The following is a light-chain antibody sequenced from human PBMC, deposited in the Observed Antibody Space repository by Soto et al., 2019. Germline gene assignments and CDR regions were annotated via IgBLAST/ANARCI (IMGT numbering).Light chain of an antibody. Sequence: EIVLTQSPGTLSLSPGERATLPCRASQSVSSTYVAWYQQKPGQAPRLLIFDASSSATCIPDRFSGSGSGTDFTLTISRLEPEDFAVYYCHQYGTSPATFGQGTKVEIK. J-gene: IGKJ1*01. CDR1: QSVSSTY. V-gene: IGKV3-20*01. CDR2: DAS. CDR3: HQYGTSPAT.